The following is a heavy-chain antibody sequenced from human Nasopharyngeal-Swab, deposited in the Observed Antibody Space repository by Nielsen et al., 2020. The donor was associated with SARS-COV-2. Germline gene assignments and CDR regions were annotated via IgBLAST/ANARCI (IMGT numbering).Heavy chain of an antibody. D-gene: IGHD6-13*01. CDR3: ARDGSGTIAAAGPYYFDY. CDR2: ISSSSSYI. CDR1: GFTFSSYS. V-gene: IGHV3-21*01. Sequence: GGSLRLLCAASGFTFSSYSMNWVRQAPGKGLEWVSSISSSSSYIYYADSVKGRFTISRDNAKNSLYLQMNSLRAEDTAVYYCARDGSGTIAAAGPYYFDYWGQGTLVTVSS. J-gene: IGHJ4*02.